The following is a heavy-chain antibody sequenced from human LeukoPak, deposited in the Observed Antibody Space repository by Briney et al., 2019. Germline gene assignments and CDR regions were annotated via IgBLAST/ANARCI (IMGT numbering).Heavy chain of an antibody. CDR2: IIPIFGTA. CDR1: GYTFTSYG. CDR3: ARPVGRGGGYDYGYYYGMDV. D-gene: IGHD5-12*01. Sequence: GASVKVSCKASGYTFTSYGISWVRQAPGQGLEWMGGIIPIFGTANYAQKFQGRVTITADESTSTAYMELSSLRSEDTAVYYCARPVGRGGGYDYGYYYGMDVWGKGTTVTVSS. V-gene: IGHV1-69*13. J-gene: IGHJ6*04.